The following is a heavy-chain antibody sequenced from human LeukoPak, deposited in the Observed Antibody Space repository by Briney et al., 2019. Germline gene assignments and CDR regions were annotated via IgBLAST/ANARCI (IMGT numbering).Heavy chain of an antibody. Sequence: ASVKVSCKTSGYTSTIYGISWLRQAPGQGLEWMGLISAYGNTDYAQNLQGRVTMTTDTSTSTAYMELRSLRSDDTAVYYCARGIIGYYFDYWGQGTLVTVSS. J-gene: IGHJ4*02. V-gene: IGHV1-18*01. D-gene: IGHD2-15*01. CDR1: GYTSTIYG. CDR3: ARGIIGYYFDY. CDR2: ISAYGNT.